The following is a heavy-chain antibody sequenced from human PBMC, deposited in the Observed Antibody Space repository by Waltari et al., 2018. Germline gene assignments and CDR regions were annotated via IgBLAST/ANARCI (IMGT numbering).Heavy chain of an antibody. V-gene: IGHV3-23*01. D-gene: IGHD4-4*01. J-gene: IGHJ4*02. CDR1: GFTFSSYV. CDR2: ISGSGGNT. CDR3: AKDRTGPYSITALDS. Sequence: EVQLLESGGGLIQPGGSLRLSCAASGFTFSSYVMSWVRQAPGKGREWVSAISGSGGNTYYADSVKGRFTISRDNSKNTVYLQMNSLRAEDTAVYYCAKDRTGPYSITALDSWGQGTLVTVSS.